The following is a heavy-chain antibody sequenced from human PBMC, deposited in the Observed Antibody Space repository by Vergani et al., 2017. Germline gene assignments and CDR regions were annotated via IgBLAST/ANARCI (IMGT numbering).Heavy chain of an antibody. Sequence: QVQLQESGPGLVKPSETLSLTCTVSGGSISSYYWSWIRQPPGKGLEWIGYIYYSGSTNYNPSLKSRVTISVDTSKNQFSLKLSSVTAADTAVYYCARDRLHDAFDIWGQGTMVTVSS. V-gene: IGHV4-59*12. CDR1: GGSISSYY. J-gene: IGHJ3*02. CDR2: IYYSGST. CDR3: ARDRLHDAFDI. D-gene: IGHD6-25*01.